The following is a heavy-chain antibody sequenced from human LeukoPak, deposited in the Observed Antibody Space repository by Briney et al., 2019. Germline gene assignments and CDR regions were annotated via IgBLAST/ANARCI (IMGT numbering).Heavy chain of an antibody. CDR3: ASKRGYYYDSSGYPLDY. CDR2: IYYSGST. V-gene: IGHV4-39*07. D-gene: IGHD3-22*01. Sequence: SETLSLTCTVSGGSISSSSYYWGWIRQPPGKGLEWIGSIYYSGSTYYNPSLKSRVTISVDTSKNQFSLKLSSVTAADTAVYYCASKRGYYYDSSGYPLDYWGQGTLVTVSS. J-gene: IGHJ4*02. CDR1: GGSISSSSYY.